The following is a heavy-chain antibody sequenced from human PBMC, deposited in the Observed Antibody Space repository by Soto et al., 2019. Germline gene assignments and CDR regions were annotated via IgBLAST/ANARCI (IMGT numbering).Heavy chain of an antibody. J-gene: IGHJ4*01. V-gene: IGHV4-4*02. CDR1: GGSISSSNL. Sequence: SETLSLTCAVSGGSISSSNLWSCVRQPPGKGLEWIGEIYHSGSTNYNPSLKGRFTISRDNSRTTLYLQMNSLRVEDTALYYCVRKYPGTRPFDYWGQGTLVNVSS. CDR3: VRKYPGTRPFDY. D-gene: IGHD2-2*01. CDR2: IYHSGST.